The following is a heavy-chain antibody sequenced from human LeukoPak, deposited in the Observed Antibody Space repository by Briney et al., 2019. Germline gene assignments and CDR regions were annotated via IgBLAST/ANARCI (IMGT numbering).Heavy chain of an antibody. CDR3: ARGRYYYDSSGCDY. V-gene: IGHV1-18*01. Sequence: ASVKVSCKASGYTFTSYGISWVRQAPGQGLEWMGWISAYNGNTNYAQKLQGRVTMTTDTSTSTAYMELRSLRSDDTAVYCCARGRYYYDSSGCDYWGQGTLVTVSS. CDR1: GYTFTSYG. J-gene: IGHJ4*02. CDR2: ISAYNGNT. D-gene: IGHD3-22*01.